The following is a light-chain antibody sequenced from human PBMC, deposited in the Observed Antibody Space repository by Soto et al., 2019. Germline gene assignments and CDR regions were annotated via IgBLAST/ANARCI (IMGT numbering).Light chain of an antibody. Sequence: QSVLTQPPSASGTPGQRVTISCSGSSSNVGSYTVNWYQQLPGTAPKLLIHRTDQRPSGVPDRFSGSKSGTSASLAIGGLQAEDEADYYCAAWDDSLNGDVFGTGTKLTVL. CDR2: RTD. J-gene: IGLJ1*01. V-gene: IGLV1-44*01. CDR1: SSNVGSYT. CDR3: AAWDDSLNGDV.